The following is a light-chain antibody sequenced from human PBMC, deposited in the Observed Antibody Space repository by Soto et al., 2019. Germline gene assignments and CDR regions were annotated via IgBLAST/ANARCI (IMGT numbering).Light chain of an antibody. V-gene: IGLV2-14*01. CDR1: TSDVGTYNY. CDR3: SSYTTSSTLV. J-gene: IGLJ2*01. Sequence: QSALAQPASVSGSPGQSITISCTATTSDVGTYNYVSWYQQHPGKAPKLIIFEVINRPSGVSNRFSGSKSGNTASLIISGLQAEDEADYYCSSYTTSSTLVFGGVTKLTVL. CDR2: EVI.